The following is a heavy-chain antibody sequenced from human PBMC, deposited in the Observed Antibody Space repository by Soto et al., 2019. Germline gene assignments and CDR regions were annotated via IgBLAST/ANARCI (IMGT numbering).Heavy chain of an antibody. CDR2: ISYDGSNK. J-gene: IGHJ3*02. CDR1: GFTFSSYA. CDR3: ARGCSTSCYVHAFDI. V-gene: IGHV3-30-3*01. Sequence: QVLLVESGGGVVQPGRSLRLSCAASGFTFSSYAMHWVRQAPGKGLEWVAVISYDGSNKYYADSVKGRFTISRDNSKNTLYLQMNSLRAEDTAVYYCARGCSTSCYVHAFDIWGQGTMVTVSS. D-gene: IGHD2-2*01.